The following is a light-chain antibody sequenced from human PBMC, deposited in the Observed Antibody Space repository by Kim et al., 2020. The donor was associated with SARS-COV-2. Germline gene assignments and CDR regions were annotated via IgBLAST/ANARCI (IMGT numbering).Light chain of an antibody. J-gene: IGLJ2*01. Sequence: VALGQTVRITCQGDSLRSYYATWYQQKPGQAPILVIYGKNNRPSGSPDRFSGSSSGNTASLTITGTQAGDEADYYCNSRDSNDNVVFGGGTKVTVL. V-gene: IGLV3-19*01. CDR3: NSRDSNDNVV. CDR2: GKN. CDR1: SLRSYY.